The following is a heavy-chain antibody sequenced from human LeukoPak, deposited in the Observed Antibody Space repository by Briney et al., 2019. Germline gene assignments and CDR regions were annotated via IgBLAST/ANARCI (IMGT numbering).Heavy chain of an antibody. CDR1: GGSISSSSYY. D-gene: IGHD6-19*01. CDR2: IYYSGST. CDR3: ARGRDSSGWSNSWFDP. Sequence: SETLSLTCTVSGGSISSSSYYWGWIRQPPGKGLEWIGYIYYSGSTNYNPSLKSRVTISVDTSKNQFSLKLSSVTAADTAVYYCARGRDSSGWSNSWFDPWGQGTLVTVSS. V-gene: IGHV4-61*05. J-gene: IGHJ5*02.